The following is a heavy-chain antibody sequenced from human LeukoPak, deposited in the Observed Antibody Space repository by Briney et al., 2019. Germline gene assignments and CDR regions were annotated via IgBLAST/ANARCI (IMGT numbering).Heavy chain of an antibody. V-gene: IGHV3-23*01. Sequence: GGSLRLSCAASGFTFSSYAMSWVRQAPGKGLGWVSGISGSGGSTYYADSVKGRFTISRHNSKNTLYLQMNSLTADDTAVYYCAKDRSNPTPVTRYGLDVWGQGTTVTVSS. J-gene: IGHJ6*02. D-gene: IGHD4-17*01. CDR3: AKDRSNPTPVTRYGLDV. CDR1: GFTFSSYA. CDR2: ISGSGGST.